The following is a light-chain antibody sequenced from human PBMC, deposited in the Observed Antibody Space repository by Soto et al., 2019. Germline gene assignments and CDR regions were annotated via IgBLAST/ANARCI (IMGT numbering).Light chain of an antibody. Sequence: QSVLTQPPSASGTPGQRVTISCSGSSSNIGSNYVYWYQQLPGTAPKLLIYRNNQRPSGVPDRFSGSKSGTSASLAISGLRSEDDADYYCAAWDDRMSGRVFGGGTKLTVL. CDR1: SSNIGSNY. CDR3: AAWDDRMSGRV. V-gene: IGLV1-47*01. J-gene: IGLJ2*01. CDR2: RNN.